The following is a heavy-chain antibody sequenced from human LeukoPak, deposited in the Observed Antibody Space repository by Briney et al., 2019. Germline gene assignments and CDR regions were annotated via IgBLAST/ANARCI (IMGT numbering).Heavy chain of an antibody. D-gene: IGHD1-26*01. J-gene: IGHJ4*02. CDR3: ARAQYSGSCFDY. CDR1: VGSISGYF. Sequence: SETLSLTCTVSVGSISGYFWSWVRQAPGTGLDWIGLIYYSGATNYNPSLRSRVTISVDTSKNQFSLKLRSVTAADTAVYYCARAQYSGSCFDYWGQGALVTVSS. V-gene: IGHV4-59*13. CDR2: IYYSGAT.